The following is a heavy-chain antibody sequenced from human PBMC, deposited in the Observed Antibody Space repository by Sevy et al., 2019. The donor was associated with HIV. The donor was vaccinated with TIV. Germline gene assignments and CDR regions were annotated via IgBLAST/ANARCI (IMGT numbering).Heavy chain of an antibody. J-gene: IGHJ4*02. V-gene: IGHV4-59*01. Sequence: SETLSPTCTVSGGSINNYYWSWIRQPPGKGLEWIGYIYSSGSTNYNPSLKSRLTISVDTSKNQFFLKLSSLTAADTAVYYCARDQWFGALDYWGQGALVTVSS. CDR1: GGSINNYY. CDR2: IYSSGST. CDR3: ARDQWFGALDY. D-gene: IGHD3-10*01.